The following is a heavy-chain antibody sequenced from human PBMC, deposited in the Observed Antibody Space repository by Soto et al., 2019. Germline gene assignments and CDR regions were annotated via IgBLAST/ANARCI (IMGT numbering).Heavy chain of an antibody. CDR2: ISSSGTYV. Sequence: PGGSLRLSCAGSGFTFSTHAMVWVRQAPGKGLEWVSSISSSGTYVYYADSVEGRFTIFGDDARNSVYLQMNSLTVEDTAVYYCARDGNYHEFWGQGTPVTVSS. D-gene: IGHD1-1*01. V-gene: IGHV3-21*01. CDR3: ARDGNYHEF. CDR1: GFTFSTHA. J-gene: IGHJ4*02.